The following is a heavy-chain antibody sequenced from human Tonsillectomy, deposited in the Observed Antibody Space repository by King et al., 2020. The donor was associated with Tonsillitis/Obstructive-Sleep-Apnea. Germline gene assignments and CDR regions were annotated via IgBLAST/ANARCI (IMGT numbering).Heavy chain of an antibody. D-gene: IGHD3-16*01. Sequence: VQLVESGGGVVQPGRSLRLSCAASGFTFISYAMHWVRQAPGKGLEWVALISYDGTNKYYADSVKGRFTISRDNSRNTLDLQMNSLRAEDTAVYYCASGARGSFYYYYMDVWGKGTTVTVSS. CDR1: GFTFISYA. J-gene: IGHJ6*03. V-gene: IGHV3-30*04. CDR2: ISYDGTNK. CDR3: ASGARGSFYYYYMDV.